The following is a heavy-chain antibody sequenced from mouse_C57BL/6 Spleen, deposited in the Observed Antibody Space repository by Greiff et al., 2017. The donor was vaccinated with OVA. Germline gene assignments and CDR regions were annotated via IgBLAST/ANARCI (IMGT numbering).Heavy chain of an antibody. J-gene: IGHJ4*01. D-gene: IGHD2-3*01. CDR1: GYTFTDYN. CDR3: AREGDGYPYYYAMDY. Sequence: EVKVVESGPELVKPGASVKMSCKASGYTFTDYNMHWVKQSHGKSLEWIGYINPNNGGTSYNQKFKGKATLTVNKSSSTAYMELRSLTSEDSAVYYCAREGDGYPYYYAMDYWGQGTSVTVSS. CDR2: INPNNGGT. V-gene: IGHV1-22*01.